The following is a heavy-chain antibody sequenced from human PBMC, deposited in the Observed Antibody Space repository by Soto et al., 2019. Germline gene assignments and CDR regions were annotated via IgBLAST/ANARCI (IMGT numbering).Heavy chain of an antibody. V-gene: IGHV3-30-3*01. D-gene: IGHD4-17*01. CDR1: GFTFSSYA. CDR3: ARDWGTVTHYYFDY. J-gene: IGHJ4*02. Sequence: GGSLRLSCAASGFTFSSYAMHWVRQAPGKGLEWVAVISYDGSNKYYADSVKGRFTISRVNSKNTLYLQMNSLRAEDTAVYYCARDWGTVTHYYFDYWGQGTLVTVSS. CDR2: ISYDGSNK.